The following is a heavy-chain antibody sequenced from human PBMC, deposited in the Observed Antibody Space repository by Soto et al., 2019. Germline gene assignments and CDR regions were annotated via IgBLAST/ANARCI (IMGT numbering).Heavy chain of an antibody. D-gene: IGHD1-26*01. J-gene: IGHJ4*02. V-gene: IGHV1-58*01. Sequence: SVKVSCKASGFTFTSSAVQWVRQARGQRLEWIGWIVVGSGDTNYAQKFQERVTITRDMSTSTAYMELSSLRSEDTAVYYCAAVGASESYYFDYWGQGTLVTVSS. CDR3: AAVGASESYYFDY. CDR1: GFTFTSSA. CDR2: IVVGSGDT.